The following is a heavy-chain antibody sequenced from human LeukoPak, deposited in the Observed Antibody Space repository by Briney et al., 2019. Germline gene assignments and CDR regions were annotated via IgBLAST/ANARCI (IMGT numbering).Heavy chain of an antibody. J-gene: IGHJ4*02. Sequence: GISWNSGSICYAGSVKGGLTIYRDNAKNSLYLQMTSLRAEVMALYYCAKDRYGGNSGLLDYWGQGTLVTVSS. CDR2: ISWNSGSI. D-gene: IGHD4-23*01. V-gene: IGHV3-9*03. CDR3: AKDRYGGNSGLLDY.